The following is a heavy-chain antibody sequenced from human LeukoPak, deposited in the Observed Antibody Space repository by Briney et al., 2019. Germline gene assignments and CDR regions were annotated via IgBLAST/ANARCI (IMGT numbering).Heavy chain of an antibody. D-gene: IGHD6-19*01. J-gene: IGHJ3*02. CDR3: AKGEQWLVDGAFDI. Sequence: PGGSLRLSCAASGFTFSNYAMSWVRQAPGKGLEWVSVISGSGGSTYYADSVKGRFIISRDNSKNTLYLQMNSLRAEDTAVYYCAKGEQWLVDGAFDIWGQGTMVTVSS. V-gene: IGHV3-23*01. CDR1: GFTFSNYA. CDR2: ISGSGGST.